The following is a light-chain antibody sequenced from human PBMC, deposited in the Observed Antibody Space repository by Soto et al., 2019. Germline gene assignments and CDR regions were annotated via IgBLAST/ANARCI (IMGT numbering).Light chain of an antibody. J-gene: IGKJ5*01. CDR2: DVS. V-gene: IGKV3-11*01. Sequence: EIVFTQSPVTLSFSPVERATLSCRASQSVDNYLAWYQQKPGQAPRLLIYDVSNRATGIPARFSGSGSGTDFTLTISSLEPGDFAVYYCQQRNDWQVTFGQGTRLEIK. CDR1: QSVDNY. CDR3: QQRNDWQVT.